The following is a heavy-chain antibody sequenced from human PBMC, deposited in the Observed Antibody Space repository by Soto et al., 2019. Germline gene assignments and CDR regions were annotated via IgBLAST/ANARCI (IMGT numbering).Heavy chain of an antibody. CDR2: ISAYNGNT. CDR3: VLNYGDYTPLAI. V-gene: IGHV1-18*01. Sequence: QVQLVQSGAEVKKPGASVKVSCKASGYTFTSYGISWVRQAPGQGLEWMGWISAYNGNTNYAQKLQGRVTMTTDTSTSTADMELRSLRSDDTAVYYCVLNYGDYTPLAIWGQGTMVTVSS. J-gene: IGHJ3*02. D-gene: IGHD4-17*01. CDR1: GYTFTSYG.